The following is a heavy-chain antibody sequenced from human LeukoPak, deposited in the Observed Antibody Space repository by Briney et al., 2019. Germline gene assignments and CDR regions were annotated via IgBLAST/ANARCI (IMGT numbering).Heavy chain of an antibody. D-gene: IGHD5-18*01. CDR1: GFTFSTFA. V-gene: IGHV3-23*01. Sequence: GGSLRLSCAASGFTFSTFAMIGVRQPPGKGLEWVSSIFPSGGEIHYADSVRGRFTIARDNSKSTLSLQMNSLRLENTAIYYCAAYRQVLLPFESWGQGTLVTVSS. J-gene: IGHJ4*02. CDR3: AAYRQVLLPFES. CDR2: IFPSGGEI.